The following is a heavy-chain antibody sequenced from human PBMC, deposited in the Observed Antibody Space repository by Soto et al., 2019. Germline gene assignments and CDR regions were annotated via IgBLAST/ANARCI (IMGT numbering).Heavy chain of an antibody. CDR2: ISGSNGDT. D-gene: IGHD6-13*01. CDR3: GRVGLAGSGAYDY. CDR1: GYIFINYG. J-gene: IGHJ4*02. V-gene: IGHV1-18*01. Sequence: VQLVQSGAEVKESGASVKVSCKASGYIFINYGVAWVRRAPGQGPEWMGWISGSNGDTKYAQKLQNRVSLTTDTSTKTAHMELRSLTPDDAAFYFCGRVGLAGSGAYDYWGQGTLVTVSS.